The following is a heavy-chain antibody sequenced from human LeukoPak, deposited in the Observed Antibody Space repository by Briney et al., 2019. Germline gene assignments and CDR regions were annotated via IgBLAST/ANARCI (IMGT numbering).Heavy chain of an antibody. CDR1: GGSISSGGYY. Sequence: SQTLFLTCTVSGGSISSGGYYWSWIRQHPGKGLEWTGYIYYSGSTYYNPSLKSRVTISVDTSKNQFSLKLSSVTAADTAVYYCASEYGDYVAFDIWGQGTMVTVSS. CDR3: ASEYGDYVAFDI. J-gene: IGHJ3*02. CDR2: IYYSGST. D-gene: IGHD4-17*01. V-gene: IGHV4-31*03.